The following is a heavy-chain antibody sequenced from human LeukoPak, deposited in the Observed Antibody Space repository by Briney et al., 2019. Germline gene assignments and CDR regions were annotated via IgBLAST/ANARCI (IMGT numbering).Heavy chain of an antibody. CDR1: GGSINSSSYY. J-gene: IGHJ4*02. Sequence: SETLSLTCTVSGGSINSSSYYWAWIRQPPGKGLEWNGSIYYSGSTYYNSSLKSRVTISVDTSKNQFSLELSSVTAADTAVYSCARHDWLGVGGWYWGQGTLVTVSS. D-gene: IGHD6-19*01. V-gene: IGHV4-39*01. CDR3: ARHDWLGVGGWY. CDR2: IYYSGST.